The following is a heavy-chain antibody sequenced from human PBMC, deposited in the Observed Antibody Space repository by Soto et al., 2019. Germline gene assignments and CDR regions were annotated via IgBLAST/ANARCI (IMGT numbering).Heavy chain of an antibody. CDR3: AGEYYDILTGYFIPFDY. D-gene: IGHD3-9*01. CDR1: GFTVSSNY. V-gene: IGHV3-53*01. CDR2: IYSGGST. J-gene: IGHJ4*02. Sequence: PGGSLRLSXAASGFTVSSNYMSWVRQAPGKGLEWVSVIYSGGSTYYADSVKGRFTISRDNSKNTLYLQMNSLRAEDTAVYYCAGEYYDILTGYFIPFDYWGQGTLVTVSS.